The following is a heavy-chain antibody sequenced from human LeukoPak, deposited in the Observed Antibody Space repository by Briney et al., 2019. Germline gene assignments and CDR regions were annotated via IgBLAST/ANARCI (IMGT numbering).Heavy chain of an antibody. CDR2: ISGSGGST. D-gene: IGHD6-19*01. CDR3: AKTVAGTWNAFDI. CDR1: GFTFSSYA. J-gene: IGHJ3*02. Sequence: RPGGSLRLSCAASGFTFSSYAMSWVRQAPGKGLEWVSAISGSGGSTYYADSVKGRFTISRDNSKNTLYLQMNSLRAEDTAVYYCAKTVAGTWNAFDIWGQGTVVTVSS. V-gene: IGHV3-23*01.